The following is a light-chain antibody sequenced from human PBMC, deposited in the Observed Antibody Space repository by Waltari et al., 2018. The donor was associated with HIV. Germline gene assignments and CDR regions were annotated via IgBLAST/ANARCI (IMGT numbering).Light chain of an antibody. J-gene: IGLJ2*01. CDR3: AAWDGSLSGVV. Sequence: QSALTQPASVSGSPGQSITISCTGTSSDVGGYNYVSWYQKHPGKAPKLLISEVSNRPSGISNRFSGSKSGTSASLAISGLRSEDEADYYCAAWDGSLSGVVFGGGTKLTVL. CDR2: EVS. V-gene: IGLV2-14*01. CDR1: SSDVGGYNY.